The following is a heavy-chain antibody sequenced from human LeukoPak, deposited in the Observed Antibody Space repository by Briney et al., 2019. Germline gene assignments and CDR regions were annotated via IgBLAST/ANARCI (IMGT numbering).Heavy chain of an antibody. J-gene: IGHJ3*02. CDR3: ARSRIFYGLYDAFDI. D-gene: IGHD2/OR15-2a*01. CDR2: ISYDGSNK. CDR1: GFTFNSYA. V-gene: IGHV3-30-3*01. Sequence: GGSLRLSCAASGFTFNSYAMHWVRQAPGKGLEWVAVISYDGSNKYYADSVKGRFTISRDNSKNTLYLQMNSLRAEDTAVYYCARSRIFYGLYDAFDIWGQGTMVTVSS.